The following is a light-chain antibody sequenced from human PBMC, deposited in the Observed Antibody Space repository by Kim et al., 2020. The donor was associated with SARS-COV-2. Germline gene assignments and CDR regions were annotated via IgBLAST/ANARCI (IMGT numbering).Light chain of an antibody. CDR2: YDS. Sequence: QGKTARITCGGNNIGSKSVHWYQQKPGQAPVLVIYYDSDRPSGIPERFSGSNSGNTATLTISRVEAGDEADYYCQVWDSSSDHPVFGGGTQLTVL. J-gene: IGLJ2*01. CDR1: NIGSKS. V-gene: IGLV3-21*04. CDR3: QVWDSSSDHPV.